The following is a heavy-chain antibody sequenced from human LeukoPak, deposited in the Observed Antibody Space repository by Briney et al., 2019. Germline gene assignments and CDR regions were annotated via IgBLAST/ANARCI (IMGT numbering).Heavy chain of an antibody. CDR3: ARDDVDTPPFDY. V-gene: IGHV4-34*12. D-gene: IGHD5-18*01. CDR2: IIHDGGT. CDR1: GGSFSDYY. Sequence: SETLSLTCAVYGGSFSDYYWTWIRQSPGKGLEWIGEIIHDGGTNYNPSLKSRVALSVDTSKNQFSLQLTSVTAADTAVYYCARDDVDTPPFDYLGQGTLVTVSS. J-gene: IGHJ4*02.